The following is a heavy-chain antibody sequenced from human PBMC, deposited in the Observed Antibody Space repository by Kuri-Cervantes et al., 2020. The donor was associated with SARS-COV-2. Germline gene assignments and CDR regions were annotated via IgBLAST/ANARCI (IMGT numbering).Heavy chain of an antibody. CDR1: GFSLSNARMG. V-gene: IGHV2-26*01. CDR3: ARIRTNNWFDP. CDR2: IFSNDEK. Sequence: SGPTLVKPTATLTLTCTVSGFSLSNARMGVSWIRQPPAKALEWLAHIFSNDEKSYSTSLKSSLTISKDTSKSQVVSTMTNMDPVDTATYYWARIRTNNWFDPWGQGTLVTVSS. D-gene: IGHD2-8*01. J-gene: IGHJ5*02.